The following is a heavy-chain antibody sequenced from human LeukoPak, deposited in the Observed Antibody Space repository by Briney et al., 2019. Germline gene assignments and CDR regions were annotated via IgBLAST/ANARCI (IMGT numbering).Heavy chain of an antibody. V-gene: IGHV3-23*01. J-gene: IGHJ4*02. CDR3: AKILEGDDFWSGPNDY. Sequence: PGGSLRLSCAASGFTFSSYAMSWVRQAPGKGLEWVSAISGSGGSTYYADSVKGRFTISRDNSKNTLYLQMNSLRAEDTAVYYCAKILEGDDFWSGPNDYWGQGTLVTVSS. CDR1: GFTFSSYA. CDR2: ISGSGGST. D-gene: IGHD3-3*01.